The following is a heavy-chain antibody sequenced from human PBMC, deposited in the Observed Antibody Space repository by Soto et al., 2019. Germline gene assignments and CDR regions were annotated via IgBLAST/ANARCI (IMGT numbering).Heavy chain of an antibody. J-gene: IGHJ4*02. CDR3: AKNVPIYAVDPADY. D-gene: IGHD3-3*01. Sequence: PGGRQRHCSSAAGCTLADYSRSWERQATRKGLEWVSVMRGSGDDAYYADSVKGRFTISRDNSKNMLYLQMNSLRAEDTAVYFCAKNVPIYAVDPADYWGQGTQVT. CDR2: MRGSGDDA. CDR1: GCTLADYS. V-gene: IGHV3-23*01.